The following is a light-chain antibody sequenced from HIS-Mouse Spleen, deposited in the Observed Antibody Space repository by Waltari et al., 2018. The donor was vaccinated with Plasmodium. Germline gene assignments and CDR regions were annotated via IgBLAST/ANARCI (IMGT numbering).Light chain of an antibody. J-gene: IGLJ2*01. V-gene: IGLV3-27*01. CDR1: VLANNY. CDR2: KDS. CDR3: YSAADNKGV. Sequence: SYELTQPSSVSVSPGQTARITCSGAVLANNYARWFQQKPGQAPVLVIYKDSERPSGIPERFSGSSSGTTVTLTISGAQVEDEADYYCYSAADNKGVFGGGTKLTVL.